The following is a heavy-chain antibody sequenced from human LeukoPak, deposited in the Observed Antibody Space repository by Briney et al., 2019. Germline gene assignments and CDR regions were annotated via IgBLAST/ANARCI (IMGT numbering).Heavy chain of an antibody. J-gene: IGHJ3*01. CDR1: GSPFTNSG. CDR2: IYPGDSDT. D-gene: IGHD4-23*01. CDR3: ATAVAQTHAFDF. V-gene: IGHV5-51*01. Sequence: GESLKISCKGSGSPFTNSGIVWVRQLPGGGVEWMGIIYPGDSDTRYSPSFQGQVTISADKSISTAYVQWSSLKASDSAIYYCATAVAQTHAFDFWGQGTMVTVSS.